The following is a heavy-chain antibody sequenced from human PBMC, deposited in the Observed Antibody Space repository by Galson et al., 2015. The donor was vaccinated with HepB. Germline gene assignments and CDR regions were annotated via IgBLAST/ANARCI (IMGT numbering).Heavy chain of an antibody. Sequence: SLRLSCPASGFTFSGSAIHWVRQAPGKGPEWVGRIRSKANNYATSYVPSLQGRFTISRDDSKKMAYLHMKSLKTEDTAVYYCTRVGDVSGYSSRWGQGTLVTVSS. CDR2: IRSKANNYAT. CDR3: TRVGDVSGYSSR. CDR1: GFTFSGSA. J-gene: IGHJ4*02. D-gene: IGHD6-13*01. V-gene: IGHV3-73*01.